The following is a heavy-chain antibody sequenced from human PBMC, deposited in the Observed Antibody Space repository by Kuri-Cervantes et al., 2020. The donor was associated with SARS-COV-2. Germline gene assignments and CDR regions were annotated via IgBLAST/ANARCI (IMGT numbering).Heavy chain of an antibody. CDR2: NNYGGNT. CDR3: ARPTDWFDF. Sequence: GSLRLSCTVSGDSISSGSYYWSWIRQPPGKGLEWIGNNNYGGNTNYNPSLKSRVAIPRGTSKNQVFLILRSVTAADTAVYYCARPTDWFDFWGQGILVTVSS. V-gene: IGHV4-61*01. J-gene: IGHJ5*01. CDR1: GDSISSGSYY.